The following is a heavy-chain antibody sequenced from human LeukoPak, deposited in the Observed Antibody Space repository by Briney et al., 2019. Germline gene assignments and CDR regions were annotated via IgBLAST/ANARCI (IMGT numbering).Heavy chain of an antibody. CDR2: ISGSGGST. D-gene: IGHD6-13*01. Sequence: GGSLRLSCAASGFTFSSYAMSWVRQAPGKGLEWVSAISGSGGSTYYADSVKGRFTISRDNSKNTLYLQMNSLRAEDTAVYYCATTYIAADRYFGYWGQGTLVTVSS. J-gene: IGHJ4*02. CDR1: GFTFSSYA. CDR3: ATTYIAADRYFGY. V-gene: IGHV3-23*01.